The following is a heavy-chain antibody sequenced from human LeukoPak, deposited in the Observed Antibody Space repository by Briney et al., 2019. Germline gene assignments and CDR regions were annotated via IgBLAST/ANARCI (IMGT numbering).Heavy chain of an antibody. CDR1: GGSISSGGYY. CDR2: IYYGGST. V-gene: IGHV4-31*03. D-gene: IGHD1-1*01. CDR3: ARKELEDPLDP. Sequence: PSETLSLTCTVSGGSISSGGYYWSWIRQHPGKGLEWIGYIYYGGSTYYNPSLKSRVTISVDTSKNQFSLKLSSVTAADTAVYYCARKELEDPLDPWGQGTLVTVSS. J-gene: IGHJ5*02.